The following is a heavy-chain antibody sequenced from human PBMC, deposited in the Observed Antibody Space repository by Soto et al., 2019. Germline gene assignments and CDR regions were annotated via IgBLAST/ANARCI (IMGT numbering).Heavy chain of an antibody. Sequence: LSLTCTVSGGSISRSGYYWGWIRQPPRKGLEWIASINYSGSTYYNPSLQSRVTISVDTSKNQLSLRLSSVTAADTAVYYCSRRAPEGFDPWGQGTLVTVSS. CDR3: SRRAPEGFDP. V-gene: IGHV4-39*01. J-gene: IGHJ5*02. CDR1: GGSISRSGYY. CDR2: INYSGST.